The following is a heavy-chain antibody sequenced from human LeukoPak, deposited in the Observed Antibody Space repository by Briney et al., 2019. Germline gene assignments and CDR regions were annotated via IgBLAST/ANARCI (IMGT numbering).Heavy chain of an antibody. V-gene: IGHV5-10-1*01. Sequence: GESLKISCKGSGYIFTSDWITWVRRMPGKGLEWMGRIDPSDSYTNYSPSFQGHVTISADKSTNTAYLQWNSLNASDTAMYYCARLWGSLYYFDSWGQGTLVTLSS. D-gene: IGHD3-16*01. CDR2: IDPSDSYT. J-gene: IGHJ4*02. CDR3: ARLWGSLYYFDS. CDR1: GYIFTSDW.